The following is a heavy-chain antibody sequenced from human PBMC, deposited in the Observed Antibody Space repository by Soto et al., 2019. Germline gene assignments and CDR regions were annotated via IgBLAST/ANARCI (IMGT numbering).Heavy chain of an antibody. J-gene: IGHJ6*02. CDR1: GGTFSSYA. D-gene: IGHD1-20*01. Sequence: QVQLVQSGAEVKKPGSSVKVSCKASGGTFSSYAINWVRQAPGQGLEWMGGIIPIFGTADYAQKFQGRVTSTADESTSTAYMELSSLRSEDTVVYYCAARITGSPNSCAGMDVWGQGTTVTVSS. V-gene: IGHV1-69*12. CDR3: AARITGSPNSCAGMDV. CDR2: IIPIFGTA.